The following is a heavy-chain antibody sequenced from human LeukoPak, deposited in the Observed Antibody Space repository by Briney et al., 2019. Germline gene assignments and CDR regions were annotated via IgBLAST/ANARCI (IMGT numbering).Heavy chain of an antibody. Sequence: GGSLRLSCAASGFTFTRHWMTWVRQAPGKELVWVSRINTDGTTTTYADSVKGRFTISRDNAKNTLYLQMNSLRAEDTALYYCARDFGSTWLRNWLDSWGQGTLVTVSS. J-gene: IGHJ5*01. CDR3: ARDFGSTWLRNWLDS. CDR2: INTDGTTT. D-gene: IGHD6-13*01. V-gene: IGHV3-74*01. CDR1: GFTFTRHW.